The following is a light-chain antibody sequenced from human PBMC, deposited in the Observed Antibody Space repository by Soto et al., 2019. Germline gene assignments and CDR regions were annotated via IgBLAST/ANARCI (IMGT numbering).Light chain of an antibody. CDR1: QSISSW. Sequence: DIQMTQSPSTLSASVGDRVTITCRASQSISSWLAWYQQKPGKAPKLLIYDASSLESGVPSRFSGSGSGTEFTLTISSLQPDDFATYYYQQYDFYYTFGQGTKLEIK. J-gene: IGKJ2*01. CDR3: QQYDFYYT. CDR2: DAS. V-gene: IGKV1-5*01.